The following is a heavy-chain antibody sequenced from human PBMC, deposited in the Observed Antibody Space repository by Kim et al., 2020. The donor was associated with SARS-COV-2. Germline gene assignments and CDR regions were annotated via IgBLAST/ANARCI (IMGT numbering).Heavy chain of an antibody. V-gene: IGHV4-59*09. Sequence: SLKSRVTISVDTSKNPFSLKLSSVTAADTAVYYCARGTTVTTGRPYYFDYWGQGTLVTVSS. J-gene: IGHJ4*02. D-gene: IGHD4-17*01. CDR3: ARGTTVTTGRPYYFDY.